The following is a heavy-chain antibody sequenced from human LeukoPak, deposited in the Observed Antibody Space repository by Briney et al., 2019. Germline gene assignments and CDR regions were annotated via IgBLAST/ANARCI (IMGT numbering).Heavy chain of an antibody. V-gene: IGHV3-21*04. CDR1: GVTFSGYS. Sequence: PGGSLRLSCAAPGVTFSGYSVNWVRQAPGKGLEWVSAITATSRHIYYADSVKGRFTISRDNAKNSLYLQMNSLRAEDTAVYYCARDPGSHNSSGWYDYWGQGTLVTVSS. J-gene: IGHJ4*02. CDR2: ITATSRHI. CDR3: ARDPGSHNSSGWYDY. D-gene: IGHD6-19*01.